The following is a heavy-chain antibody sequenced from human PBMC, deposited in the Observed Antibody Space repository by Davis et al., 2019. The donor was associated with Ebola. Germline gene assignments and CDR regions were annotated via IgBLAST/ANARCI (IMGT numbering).Heavy chain of an antibody. D-gene: IGHD6-13*01. V-gene: IGHV3-64*01. Sequence: GGSLRLSCAASGFTFSSYAMHWVRQAPGKGLEYVSAISSNGGSTYYANSVKGRFTISRDNSKNTLYLQMGSLRAEDMAVYYCARHTAAAGYFDYWGQGTLVTVSS. CDR2: ISSNGGST. J-gene: IGHJ4*02. CDR3: ARHTAAAGYFDY. CDR1: GFTFSSYA.